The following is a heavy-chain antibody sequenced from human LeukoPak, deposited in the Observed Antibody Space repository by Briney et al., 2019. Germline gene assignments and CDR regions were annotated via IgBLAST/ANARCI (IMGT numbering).Heavy chain of an antibody. J-gene: IGHJ4*02. CDR1: GGSFSGYY. D-gene: IGHD4-17*01. Sequence: SETLSLTCAVYGGSFSGYYWSWIRQPPGKGLEWIGEINHSGSTNYNPSLKSRVTISVDTSKNQFSLKLSSVTAADTAVYYCATDYGVSSFDYWGQGTLVTVS. CDR2: INHSGST. CDR3: ATDYGVSSFDY. V-gene: IGHV4-34*01.